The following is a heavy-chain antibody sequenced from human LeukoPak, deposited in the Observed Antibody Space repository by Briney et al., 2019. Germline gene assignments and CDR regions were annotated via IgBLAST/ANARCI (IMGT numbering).Heavy chain of an antibody. Sequence: GGSLRLSCAASGFTFSSYAMSWVRQAPGKGLEWVSGISGSGSSTYYADSVKGRFTLSRDYPRNTLYLQMNSLRAEDTAVYYCATMGFIAAALDYWGQGTLVTVSS. D-gene: IGHD6-6*01. V-gene: IGHV3-23*01. CDR2: ISGSGSST. CDR3: ATMGFIAAALDY. CDR1: GFTFSSYA. J-gene: IGHJ4*02.